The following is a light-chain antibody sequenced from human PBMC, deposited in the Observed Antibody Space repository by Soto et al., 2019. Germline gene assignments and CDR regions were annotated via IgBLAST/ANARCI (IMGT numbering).Light chain of an antibody. Sequence: DIQMNQSPSTLSASVGDRVTITCRASQSISSWLDWYQQKPGKAPKLLIYKASTLESGVPSRFSCSGSGTELTLTISSLQPDDFATYDFQQYNSNSYTFGQGTKLEIK. J-gene: IGKJ2*01. V-gene: IGKV1-5*03. CDR1: QSISSW. CDR2: KAS. CDR3: QQYNSNSYT.